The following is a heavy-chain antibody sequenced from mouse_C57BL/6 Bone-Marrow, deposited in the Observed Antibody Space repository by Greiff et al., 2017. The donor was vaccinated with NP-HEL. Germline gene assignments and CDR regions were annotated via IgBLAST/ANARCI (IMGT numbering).Heavy chain of an antibody. CDR2: IDPKSGST. J-gene: IGHJ2*01. D-gene: IGHD1-1*01. Sequence: QVQLQQPGAELVKPGASVKLSCTASGYTFTSYWMHWVKQRPGQGLEWIGRIDPKSGSTNYTEKFKSKATMTADKSSSTAYMQLSSLTSEDSAVYYCDYYGSNYWGQGTTLTVSS. CDR1: GYTFTSYW. V-gene: IGHV1-64*01. CDR3: DYYGSNY.